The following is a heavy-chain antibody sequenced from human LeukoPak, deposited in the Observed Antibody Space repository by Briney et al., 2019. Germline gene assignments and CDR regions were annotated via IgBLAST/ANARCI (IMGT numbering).Heavy chain of an antibody. J-gene: IGHJ4*02. V-gene: IGHV3-7*01. CDR1: GFTFGRSW. CDR3: SRSLNN. CDR2: IKEDGSET. Sequence: GGSLRLSCAASGFTFGRSWMDWVRQAPGKGLEWVANIKEDGSETYYVDSAKGRFTISRDNAKSSLYLQMDRVRVEDTAIYYCSRSLNNWGQGTLVTVSS.